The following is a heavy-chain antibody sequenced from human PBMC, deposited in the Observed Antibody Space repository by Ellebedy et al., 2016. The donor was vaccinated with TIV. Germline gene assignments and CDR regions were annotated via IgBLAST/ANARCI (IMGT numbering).Heavy chain of an antibody. CDR3: ARDRVGARFDY. V-gene: IGHV1-2*02. Sequence: ASVKVSXXASGYTFTGYYMHWVRQAPGQGLEWMGWINPNSGGTNYAQKFQGRVTMTRDTSISTAYMELSSLRSEDTAVYYCARDRVGARFDYWGQGTLVTVSS. D-gene: IGHD3-10*01. CDR2: INPNSGGT. J-gene: IGHJ4*02. CDR1: GYTFTGYY.